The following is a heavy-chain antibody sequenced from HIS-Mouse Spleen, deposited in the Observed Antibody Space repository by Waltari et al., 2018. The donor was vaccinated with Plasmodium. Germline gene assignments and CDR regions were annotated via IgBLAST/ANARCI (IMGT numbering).Heavy chain of an antibody. CDR1: GGSISRSSYY. D-gene: IGHD1-26*01. CDR3: ARRGGSYYYFGF. J-gene: IGHJ4*02. CDR2: IYYSGGT. V-gene: IGHV4-39*01. Sequence: QLQLQESGPGLVKPWETRSLTRTVPGGSISRSSYYWGWIRPPPGKGLEWIGSIYYSGGTDYNPSLTSRVTVSVDTSKNQFSLKLSSVTAADTAVYYCARRGGSYYYFGFWGQGTLVTVSS.